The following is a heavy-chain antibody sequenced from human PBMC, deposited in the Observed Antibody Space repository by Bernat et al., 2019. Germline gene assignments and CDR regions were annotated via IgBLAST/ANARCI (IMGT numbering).Heavy chain of an antibody. CDR2: IRSKANSYAT. Sequence: EVQLVESGGGLVQPGWSLKLSCAASGFTFSGSAMHWVRQASGKGLEWVGRIRSKANSYATAYAASVKGRFTISRDDSKNTAYLQMNSLKTEDTAVYYCTTLSAPGRFGTHHQPPYYYGMDVWGQGT. V-gene: IGHV3-73*02. CDR3: TTLSAPGRFGTHHQPPYYYGMDV. CDR1: GFTFSGSA. D-gene: IGHD3-10*01. J-gene: IGHJ6*02.